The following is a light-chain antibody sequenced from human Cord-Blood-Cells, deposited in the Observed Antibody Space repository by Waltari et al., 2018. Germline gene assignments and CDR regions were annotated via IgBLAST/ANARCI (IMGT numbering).Light chain of an antibody. Sequence: QSALTQPPSASGSPGQSVTISCTGTSSDVGGYNYVSWYQQHPGQAPKLMIYEVSKRPSGVPDRFSASKSGNTASLTVSGLQAEDEADYYCSSYAGSNNYVFGTGTKVTVL. J-gene: IGLJ1*01. V-gene: IGLV2-8*01. CDR2: EVS. CDR1: SSDVGGYNY. CDR3: SSYAGSNNYV.